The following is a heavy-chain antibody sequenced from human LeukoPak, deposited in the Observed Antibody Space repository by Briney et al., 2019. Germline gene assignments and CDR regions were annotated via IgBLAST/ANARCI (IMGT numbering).Heavy chain of an antibody. CDR2: LYHSGST. V-gene: IGHV4-38-2*02. CDR3: ARGTTVEWFDP. D-gene: IGHD4-23*01. J-gene: IGHJ5*02. Sequence: SSETLSLTCTVSGYSISSGYYWGWIRQPPGKGLEWIGSLYHSGSTYYNPSLKSRVTISVDTSKNQFSLKLSSVTAADTAVYYCARGTTVEWFDPWGQGTLVTVSS. CDR1: GYSISSGYY.